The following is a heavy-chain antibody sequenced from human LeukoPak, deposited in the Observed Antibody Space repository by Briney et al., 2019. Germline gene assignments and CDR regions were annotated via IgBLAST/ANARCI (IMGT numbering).Heavy chain of an antibody. CDR2: IHRDGRT. CDR3: GKTDIYFNPIDY. Sequence: PSGTLSVTCAVSGVSFSSSEWCIWVRQPPGQGLELFGAIHRDGRTRFNPSLKSRVPMSIDYSKHQFSLKVSSVTAADTAIYYCGKTDIYFNPIDYWGPGSLVTVSS. D-gene: IGHD3-9*01. J-gene: IGHJ4*02. V-gene: IGHV4-4*02. CDR1: GVSFSSSEW.